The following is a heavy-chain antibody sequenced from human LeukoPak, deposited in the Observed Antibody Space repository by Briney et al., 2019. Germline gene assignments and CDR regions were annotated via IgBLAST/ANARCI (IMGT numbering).Heavy chain of an antibody. Sequence: SETLSLTCAVYGESFSGYYWSWIRQPPGKGLEWIGEINHSGSTNYNPSLKSRVTISVDTSKNQFSLKLSSVTAADTAVYYCARGSRGDYFDYWGQGTLVTVSS. D-gene: IGHD3-10*01. CDR1: GESFSGYY. CDR2: INHSGST. J-gene: IGHJ4*02. V-gene: IGHV4-34*01. CDR3: ARGSRGDYFDY.